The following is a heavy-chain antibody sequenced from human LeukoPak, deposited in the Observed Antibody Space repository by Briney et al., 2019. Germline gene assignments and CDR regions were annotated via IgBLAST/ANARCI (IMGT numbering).Heavy chain of an antibody. Sequence: PGGSLRLSCAASGFIFSNYGMNWVRQSPGKGLEWVSSISGSGDTTNYADSMKGRFTISRDKSKNMLYLQMNSLRAEDTAVYYCARRAGAYSHPYDYWGQGTLVTVSS. V-gene: IGHV3-23*01. J-gene: IGHJ4*02. CDR3: ARRAGAYSHPYDY. CDR2: ISGSGDTT. CDR1: GFIFSNYG. D-gene: IGHD4/OR15-4a*01.